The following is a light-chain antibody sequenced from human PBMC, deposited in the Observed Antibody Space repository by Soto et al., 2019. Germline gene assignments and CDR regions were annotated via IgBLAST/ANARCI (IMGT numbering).Light chain of an antibody. Sequence: QSVLTQPASVSGSPGQSVTISCTGTSSDVGGYNYVSWYQHHPGNAPKLMIYEVNYRPSGVSARFSGSKFQNTASLTISGLQAEDEADYYCSSYRSGSVVLFGGGTKLTVL. CDR3: SSYRSGSVVL. CDR2: EVN. CDR1: SSDVGGYNY. V-gene: IGLV2-14*01. J-gene: IGLJ3*02.